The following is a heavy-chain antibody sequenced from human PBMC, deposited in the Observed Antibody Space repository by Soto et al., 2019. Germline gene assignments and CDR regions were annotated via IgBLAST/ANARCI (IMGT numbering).Heavy chain of an antibody. CDR1: GGSFSGYY. CDR2: INHSGST. V-gene: IGHV4-34*01. CDR3: ARWGVATIEPGDY. Sequence: SETLSLTCAVYGGSFSGYYWSWIRQPPGKGLEWIGEINHSGSTNYNPSLKSRVTISVDTSKNQFSLKLSSVTAADTAVYYCARWGVATIEPGDYWGQGTLVTVSS. D-gene: IGHD5-12*01. J-gene: IGHJ4*02.